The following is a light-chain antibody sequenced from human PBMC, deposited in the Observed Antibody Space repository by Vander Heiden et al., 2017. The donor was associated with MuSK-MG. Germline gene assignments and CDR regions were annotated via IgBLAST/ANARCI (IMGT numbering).Light chain of an antibody. J-gene: IGLJ2*01. CDR1: SSDVGGYNY. CDR2: DVS. V-gene: IGLV2-14*03. CDR3: SSYTSSSTLG. Sequence: QSALTQPASVSGSPGQSITISCTGTSSDVGGYNYVSWYQQHPGKAPKLMIYDVSNRPSGVSNRVSGSKSGNTASLTISGLQAEDEADYDCSSYTSSSTLGFGGGTKMTVL.